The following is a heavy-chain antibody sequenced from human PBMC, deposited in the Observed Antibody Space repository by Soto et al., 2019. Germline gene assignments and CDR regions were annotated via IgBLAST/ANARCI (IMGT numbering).Heavy chain of an antibody. J-gene: IGHJ4*02. D-gene: IGHD3-22*01. Sequence: ASVKVSCKASGYTFTSYGISWVRQDPGQGLEWMGWISAYNGNTNYAQKLQGRVTMTTDTSTSTAYMELRSLRSDDTAVYYCARTPYYYDSRPLDYWGQGTLVTVSS. CDR2: ISAYNGNT. CDR3: ARTPYYYDSRPLDY. V-gene: IGHV1-18*01. CDR1: GYTFTSYG.